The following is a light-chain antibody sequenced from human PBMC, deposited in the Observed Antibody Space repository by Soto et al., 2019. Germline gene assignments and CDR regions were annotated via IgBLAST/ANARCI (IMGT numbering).Light chain of an antibody. CDR3: QQYENLPT. V-gene: IGKV1-5*01. Sequence: DIQMTQSASTLSASVGDRFTITCRASQSISSWLAWYQQKPGKAPKLLIYDASSLESGVPSRFSGSGSGTDFTFTISRLQPEDIATYYCQQYENLPTFGQGTRLEI. CDR1: QSISSW. CDR2: DAS. J-gene: IGKJ5*01.